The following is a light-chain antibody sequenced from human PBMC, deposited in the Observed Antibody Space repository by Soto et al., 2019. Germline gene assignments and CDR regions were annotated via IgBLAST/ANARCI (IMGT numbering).Light chain of an antibody. J-gene: IGKJ5*01. CDR1: QSVGSN. CDR3: QQYYKWPPIT. CDR2: HAS. V-gene: IGKV3D-15*01. Sequence: EILMTQSPATLSVSPGVRATLSCRASQSVGSNLAWYQQKPGQAPRLLIYHASTRATGIPARFSGSGSGTEFTLSIGRLQSEDFAIYYCQQYYKWPPITFGQGTRLDIK.